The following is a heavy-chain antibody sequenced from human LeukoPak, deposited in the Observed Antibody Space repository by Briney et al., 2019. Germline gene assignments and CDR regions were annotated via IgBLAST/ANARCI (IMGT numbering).Heavy chain of an antibody. D-gene: IGHD5-18*01. CDR3: ARYSYGFGTFDY. Sequence: ASVKVSCKASGYTFTGYYMHWVRQAPGQGLEWMGWINPNSGGTNYAQKFQGRVTMTRDTSISTAYMELSRLRSDDTAVYYCARYSYGFGTFDYWGQGTLVTVSS. J-gene: IGHJ4*02. V-gene: IGHV1-2*02. CDR1: GYTFTGYY. CDR2: INPNSGGT.